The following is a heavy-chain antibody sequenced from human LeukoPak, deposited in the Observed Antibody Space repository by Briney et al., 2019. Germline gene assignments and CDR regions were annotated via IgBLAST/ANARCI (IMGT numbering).Heavy chain of an antibody. CDR2: INHSGST. CDR3: ARGEISVAPYIEGRNWFDP. J-gene: IGHJ5*02. D-gene: IGHD3-16*02. CDR1: GGSFSGYY. V-gene: IGHV4-34*01. Sequence: SETLSLTCAVYGGSFSGYYWSWIRQPPGKGLEWIGEINHSGSTNYNPSLKSRVTISVGTSKNQFSLKLSSVTAADTAVYYCARGEISVAPYIEGRNWFDPWGQGTLVTVSS.